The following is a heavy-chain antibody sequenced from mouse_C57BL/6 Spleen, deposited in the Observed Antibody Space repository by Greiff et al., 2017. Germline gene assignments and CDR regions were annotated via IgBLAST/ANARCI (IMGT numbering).Heavy chain of an antibody. CDR1: GFNIKDDY. J-gene: IGHJ3*01. V-gene: IGHV14-4*01. CDR3: TTYPWDGYSPC. Sequence: EVQLQESGAELVRPGASVKLSCTASGFNIKDDYMHWVKQRPEQGLEWIGWIDPENGDTEYASKFQGKATITADTSSNTAYLQLSSLTSEDTAVYYCTTYPWDGYSPCWGQGALVTVSA. D-gene: IGHD2-3*01. CDR2: IDPENGDT.